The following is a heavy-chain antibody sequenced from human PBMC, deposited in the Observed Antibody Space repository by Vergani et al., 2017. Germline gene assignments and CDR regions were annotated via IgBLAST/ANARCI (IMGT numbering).Heavy chain of an antibody. V-gene: IGHV4-39*01. D-gene: IGHD3-10*01. CDR2: IYYSGST. CDR3: ARPRVEGDYYYGMDV. CDR1: GGSISSSSYY. Sequence: QLQLQESGPGLVKPSETLSLTCTVSGGSISSSSYYWGWIRQPPGKGLEWIVSIYYSGSTYYNPSLKSRVTISVDTSKNQFSLKLSSVTAADTAVYYCARPRVEGDYYYGMDVWGQGTTVTVSS. J-gene: IGHJ6*02.